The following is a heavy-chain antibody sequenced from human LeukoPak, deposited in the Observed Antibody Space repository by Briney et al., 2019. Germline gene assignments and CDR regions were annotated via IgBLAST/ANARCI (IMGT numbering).Heavy chain of an antibody. V-gene: IGHV4-38-2*02. Sequence: PSETLSLTCTVSGYSISSGYYWAWIRPPPGKGLEWIGTIYHSGNTYYNPSLKSRITISVDTSKNQFSLKLSSVTAADTAVYYCARDEPDGQGYWGQGTLVTVSS. J-gene: IGHJ4*02. CDR2: IYHSGNT. CDR1: GYSISSGYY. CDR3: ARDEPDGQGY. D-gene: IGHD2-8*01.